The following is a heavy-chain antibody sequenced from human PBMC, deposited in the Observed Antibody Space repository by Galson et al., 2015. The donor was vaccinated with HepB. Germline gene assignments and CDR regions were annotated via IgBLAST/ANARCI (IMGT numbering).Heavy chain of an antibody. CDR1: GFTFDDYA. CDR2: ISWNSGSI. D-gene: IGHD4-17*01. Sequence: SLRLSCAASGFTFDDYAMHWVRQAPGKGLEWVSGISWNSGSIGYADSVKGRFTISRDNAKNTLYLQLNSLRAEDTAVYYCARGGDGDLCYFDYWGQGTLVTVSS. CDR3: ARGGDGDLCYFDY. V-gene: IGHV3-9*01. J-gene: IGHJ4*02.